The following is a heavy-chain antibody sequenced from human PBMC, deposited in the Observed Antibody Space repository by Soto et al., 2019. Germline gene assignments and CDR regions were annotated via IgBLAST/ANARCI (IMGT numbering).Heavy chain of an antibody. Sequence: WGCLRLSCAASGFTFSSYGMHLVRQAPGKGLEWVAVISYDGSNKYYADSVKGRFTISRDNSKNTLYLQMNSLRAEDTAVYYCAKDLAIAVAAAGTPIYYYYGMDVWGQGTTVTVSS. CDR3: AKDLAIAVAAAGTPIYYYYGMDV. CDR1: GFTFSSYG. D-gene: IGHD6-13*01. V-gene: IGHV3-30*18. CDR2: ISYDGSNK. J-gene: IGHJ6*02.